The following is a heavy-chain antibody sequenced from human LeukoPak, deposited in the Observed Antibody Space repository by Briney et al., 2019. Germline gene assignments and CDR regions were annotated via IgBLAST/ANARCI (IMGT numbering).Heavy chain of an antibody. Sequence: PSETLSLTCTVSGGSISSGSYYWSWIRQPAGKGLEWIGRIYTSGSTNYNPSLQSRVTISVDTSKNQFSLKLSSLTAADTAVYYCARTGYCSGGSCYHYYYYYMDVWGKGTTVTISS. CDR2: IYTSGST. V-gene: IGHV4-61*02. J-gene: IGHJ6*03. CDR3: ARTGYCSGGSCYHYYYYYMDV. D-gene: IGHD2-15*01. CDR1: GGSISSGSYY.